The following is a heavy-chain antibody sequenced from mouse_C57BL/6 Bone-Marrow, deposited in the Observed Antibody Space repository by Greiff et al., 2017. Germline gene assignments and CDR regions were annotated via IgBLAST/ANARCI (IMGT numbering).Heavy chain of an antibody. CDR3: TRIAY. CDR2: IDPASGDT. V-gene: IGHV14-4*01. CDR1: GFNFTGYC. J-gene: IGHJ3*01. Sequence: EVKLQESGAELVRPGASVKLSCTASGFNFTGYCMHWVKQRPGQGLEWIGGIDPASGDTDYASKFQGKATITVDTSSNTAYMQLSSLTSEDTAVFYCTRIAYWGQGTLLTVSA.